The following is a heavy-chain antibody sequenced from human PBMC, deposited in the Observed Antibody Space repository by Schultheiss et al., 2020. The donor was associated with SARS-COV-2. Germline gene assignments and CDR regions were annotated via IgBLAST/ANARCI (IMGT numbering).Heavy chain of an antibody. V-gene: IGHV4-34*01. D-gene: IGHD2-15*01. J-gene: IGHJ1*01. CDR3: ASTSDIVVAVATT. Sequence: SETLSLTCAVYGGSFSGSYWSWIRQPPGKGLEWIGEINHSGSTNYDPSLKSRLTISLDTSKNQFSLKLSSVTATDTAVYYCASTSDIVVAVATTWGQGTLVTVSS. CDR1: GGSFSGSY. CDR2: INHSGST.